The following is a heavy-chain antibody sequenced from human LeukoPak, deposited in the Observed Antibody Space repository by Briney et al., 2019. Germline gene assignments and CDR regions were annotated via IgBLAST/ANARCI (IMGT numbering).Heavy chain of an antibody. Sequence: ASVKVSCKASGYTFTSYYMHWVRQAPGQGLEWRGIINPSGGSRSYAQKFQGRVTMPRDTSTSTVYMELSSLRSEDTAVYYCARGQTIEDAGLDYWGQGTLVTVSS. J-gene: IGHJ4*02. CDR1: GYTFTSYY. D-gene: IGHD3-3*01. V-gene: IGHV1-46*01. CDR2: INPSGGSR. CDR3: ARGQTIEDAGLDY.